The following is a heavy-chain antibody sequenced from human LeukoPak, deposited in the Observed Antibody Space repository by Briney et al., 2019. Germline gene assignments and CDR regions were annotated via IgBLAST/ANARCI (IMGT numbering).Heavy chain of an antibody. V-gene: IGHV5-51*04. D-gene: IGHD3-10*01. CDR2: IYPGDSDT. Sequence: GESLKISCKGSGYSFTSYWIGWVRQMPGKGLEWIGIIYPGDSDTRYSPSFQGQVTISADKPISTAYLQWSSLKASDTAMYYCARSTMVRGVITIDYWGQGTLVTVSS. CDR1: GYSFTSYW. J-gene: IGHJ4*02. CDR3: ARSTMVRGVITIDY.